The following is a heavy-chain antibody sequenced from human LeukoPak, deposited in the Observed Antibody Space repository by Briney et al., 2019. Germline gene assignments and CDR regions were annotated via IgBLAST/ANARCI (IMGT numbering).Heavy chain of an antibody. CDR3: ARDGISSGWTFDS. CDR2: INHRGST. Sequence: SETLSLTCAVYGGSLSGYYWTWIRQPPGKGLEWIGEINHRGSTTYNPSLKSRVTISVDTSKNQFSLKLNSVTAADTAVYYCARDGISSGWTFDSWGQGTLVTVSS. D-gene: IGHD6-19*01. J-gene: IGHJ4*02. CDR1: GGSLSGYY. V-gene: IGHV4-34*01.